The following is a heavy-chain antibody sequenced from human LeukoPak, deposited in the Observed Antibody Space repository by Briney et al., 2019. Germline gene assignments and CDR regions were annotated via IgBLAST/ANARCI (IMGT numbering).Heavy chain of an antibody. CDR3: AREEETYYCDSSGYYPPDY. J-gene: IGHJ4*02. CDR1: GFTFSSYG. D-gene: IGHD3-22*01. CDR2: IWYDGSNK. V-gene: IGHV3-33*01. Sequence: GGSLRLSCAASGFTFSSYGMHWVRQAPGKGLEWVAVIWYDGSNKYYADSVKGRFTISRDNSKNTLYLQMNSLRAEDTAVYYCAREEETYYCDSSGYYPPDYWGQGTLVTVSS.